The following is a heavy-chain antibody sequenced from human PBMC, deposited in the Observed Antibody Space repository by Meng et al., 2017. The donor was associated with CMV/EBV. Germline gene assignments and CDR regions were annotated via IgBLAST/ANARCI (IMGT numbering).Heavy chain of an antibody. J-gene: IGHJ6*02. Sequence: SETLSLTCAVSGGSISSSHWWSWVRQPPGKGLEWFGEIYHSGSTNYNPSLRSRVTISVDKSKNQFSLKLSSVTAADTAVYYCARPHTYYYESSGYSHYYYYAMDVWGQGTTVTVSS. CDR2: IYHSGST. V-gene: IGHV4-4*02. D-gene: IGHD3-22*01. CDR3: ARPHTYYYESSGYSHYYYYAMDV. CDR1: GGSISSSHW.